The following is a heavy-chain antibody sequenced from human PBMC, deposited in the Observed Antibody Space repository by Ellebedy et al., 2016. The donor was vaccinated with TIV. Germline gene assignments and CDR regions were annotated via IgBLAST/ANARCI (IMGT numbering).Heavy chain of an antibody. J-gene: IGHJ4*02. CDR3: ARMNCTNGICYSHLDY. V-gene: IGHV1-69*02. CDR1: GYTFTIYY. CDR2: IIPILSIA. D-gene: IGHD2-8*01. Sequence: AASVKVSCKASGYTFTIYYIHWVRQAPGQGLDWMGRIIPILSIANYAQKFQGRVTIIADKSTSTAYMELSSLRSEDTAVYYCARMNCTNGICYSHLDYWGQGTLVTVSS.